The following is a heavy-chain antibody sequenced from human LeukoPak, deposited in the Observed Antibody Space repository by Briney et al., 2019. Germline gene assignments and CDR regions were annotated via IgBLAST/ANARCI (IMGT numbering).Heavy chain of an antibody. CDR2: IYYSGST. D-gene: IGHD6-19*01. Sequence: SETLSLTCTVSGGSISSSSYYWGWIRQPPGKGPEWIGSIYYSGSTYYNPSLKSRVTISVDTSKNQFSLKLSSVTAADTAVYYCARHVAGQWPRGYFDYWGQGTLVTVSS. CDR3: ARHVAGQWPRGYFDY. V-gene: IGHV4-39*01. J-gene: IGHJ4*02. CDR1: GGSISSSSYY.